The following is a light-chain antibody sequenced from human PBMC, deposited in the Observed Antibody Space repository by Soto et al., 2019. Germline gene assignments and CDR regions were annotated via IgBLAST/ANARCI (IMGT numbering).Light chain of an antibody. Sequence: QSVLTQPPSASGSPGQSVTISCTGTSSDVGGYNYVSWYQQHPGKAPKLMIYEVSKRPSGVPDRFSGSKSGNTASLTVSGLQAEDEADYYCSSYAGSVDVVFSGGTKLTVL. V-gene: IGLV2-8*01. CDR2: EVS. J-gene: IGLJ2*01. CDR3: SSYAGSVDVV. CDR1: SSDVGGYNY.